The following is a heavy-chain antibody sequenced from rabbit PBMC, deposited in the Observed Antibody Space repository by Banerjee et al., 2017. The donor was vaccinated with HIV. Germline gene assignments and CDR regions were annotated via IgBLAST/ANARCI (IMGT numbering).Heavy chain of an antibody. CDR3: VKDYSGWGADL. V-gene: IGHV1S40*01. J-gene: IGHJ4*01. CDR2: IYISTGSI. Sequence: QSLEESGGGLVKPGGTLTLTCKASGIDFSNNCVMCWVRQAPGKGLEWIGCIYISTGSIWYASWAIGRFTISKASSTTVTLQMTSLTAADTATYFCVKDYSGWGADLWGPGTLVTVS. CDR1: GIDFSNNCV. D-gene: IGHD4-1*01.